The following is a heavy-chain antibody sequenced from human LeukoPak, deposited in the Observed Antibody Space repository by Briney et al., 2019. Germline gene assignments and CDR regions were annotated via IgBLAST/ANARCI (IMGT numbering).Heavy chain of an antibody. J-gene: IGHJ4*02. CDR2: TYYSGST. D-gene: IGHD5-18*01. Sequence: SETLSLTCTVSGGSFSSYYWSWIRQPPGKGLEWIGYTYYSGSTNYNPSLKSRVTISVDTSKNQFSLRLSSVTAADTAVYYCARAGTAMVTLDYWGQGTLVTVSS. CDR3: ARAGTAMVTLDY. CDR1: GGSFSSYY. V-gene: IGHV4-59*01.